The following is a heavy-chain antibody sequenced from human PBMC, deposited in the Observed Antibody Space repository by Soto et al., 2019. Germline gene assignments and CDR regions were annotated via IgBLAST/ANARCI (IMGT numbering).Heavy chain of an antibody. CDR1: GITFSNYW. Sequence: GGSLRLSCAASGITFSNYWMHWFRQAPGKGLVWVSCIDTDGSTTSYVDSVKGRFSISRDNAKNTLYLQMNSLRVEDTAVYYCARYPEYSGHENDVFDFSGQGTMVTVSS. D-gene: IGHD5-12*01. CDR3: ARYPEYSGHENDVFDF. CDR2: IDTDGSTT. V-gene: IGHV3-74*01. J-gene: IGHJ3*01.